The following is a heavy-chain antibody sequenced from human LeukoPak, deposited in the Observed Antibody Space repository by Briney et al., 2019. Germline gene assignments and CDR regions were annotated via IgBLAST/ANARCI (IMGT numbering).Heavy chain of an antibody. V-gene: IGHV3-21*01. Sequence: GVARRLPCAASGFPLSSYRMNSVRQAAGKGLRCVSSINSSSSYIYYADSVKGRFTISRDNAKNSLYLQMNSLRAEDTAVYYCAGFGRLRFASYYFDYWGQRTLVTASS. CDR1: GFPLSSYR. J-gene: IGHJ4*02. D-gene: IGHD4-17*01. CDR3: AGFGRLRFASYYFDY. CDR2: INSSSSYI.